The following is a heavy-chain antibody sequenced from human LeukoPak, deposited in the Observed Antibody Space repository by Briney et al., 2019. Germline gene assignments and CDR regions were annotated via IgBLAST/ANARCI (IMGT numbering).Heavy chain of an antibody. J-gene: IGHJ4*02. CDR1: GFTFDNYA. D-gene: IGHD3-10*01. CDR3: AKDMNSYGSGSSYNPWGPFDS. CDR2: IAWNSGNT. V-gene: IGHV3-9*01. Sequence: GRSLRLSCAASGFTFDNYAMHWVRQAPGKGLEWVSRIAWNSGNTGFADSVKGRFTISRDNAENSLYLQMNSLTPEDTAFYFCAKDMNSYGSGSSYNPWGPFDSWGGGTLVTVSS.